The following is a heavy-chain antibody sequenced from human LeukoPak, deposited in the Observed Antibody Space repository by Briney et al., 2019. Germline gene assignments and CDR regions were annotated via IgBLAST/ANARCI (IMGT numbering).Heavy chain of an antibody. CDR1: GYTFSTYD. CDR3: ARNAQVTRYFDY. J-gene: IGHJ4*02. Sequence: GASVKVSCKASGYTFSTYDINWVRQATGQGLEWMGWMNPNSGNTGYAQKFQGRVTMTRNTSISTAYMELSSRRSDDTAVYYCARNAQVTRYFDYWGQGTLVTVSS. D-gene: IGHD5-18*01. V-gene: IGHV1-8*01. CDR2: MNPNSGNT.